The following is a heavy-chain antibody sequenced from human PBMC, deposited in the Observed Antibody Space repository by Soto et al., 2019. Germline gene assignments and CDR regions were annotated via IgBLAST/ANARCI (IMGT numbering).Heavy chain of an antibody. CDR2: IYYSGST. CDR3: ARDGSGSSFYFDY. V-gene: IGHV4-59*01. J-gene: IGHJ4*02. CDR1: GGSISSYY. D-gene: IGHD3-10*01. Sequence: KASETLSLTCTVSGGSISSYYWSWIRQPPGKGLEWIGYIYYSGSTNYNPSLKSRVTISVDTSKNQFSLKLSSVTAADTAVYYCARDGSGSSFYFDYWGQGTLVTVSS.